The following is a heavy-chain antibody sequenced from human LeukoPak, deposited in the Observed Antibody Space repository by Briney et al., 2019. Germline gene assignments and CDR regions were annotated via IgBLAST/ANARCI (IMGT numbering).Heavy chain of an antibody. V-gene: IGHV3-23*01. Sequence: AGGSLRLSCAASGFTFSSYAMSWVRQAPGKGLEWVSAISGSGGSTYYADSVRGRFSISRDNSKNTLYLQVNSLRAEDTAVYYCARETRGEIDSWGQGTLVTVSS. CDR1: GFTFSSYA. J-gene: IGHJ4*02. D-gene: IGHD3-16*01. CDR2: ISGSGGST. CDR3: ARETRGEIDS.